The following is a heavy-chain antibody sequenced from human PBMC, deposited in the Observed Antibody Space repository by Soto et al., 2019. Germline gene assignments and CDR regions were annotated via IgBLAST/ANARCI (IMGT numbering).Heavy chain of an antibody. V-gene: IGHV2-5*02. CDR1: GFSLSTYHMG. CDR2: IYWDDDK. Sequence: QITLKESGPTLVRPAQTLTLTCDFSGFSLSTYHMGVAWIRQPPRKALEWLALIYWDDDKRYSPSLKDRLAISKGTSSNQVVLTITNMDPGDTATYFCAHAGDYDLLTFDHWGPGTLVTVSS. J-gene: IGHJ4*02. D-gene: IGHD4-17*01. CDR3: AHAGDYDLLTFDH.